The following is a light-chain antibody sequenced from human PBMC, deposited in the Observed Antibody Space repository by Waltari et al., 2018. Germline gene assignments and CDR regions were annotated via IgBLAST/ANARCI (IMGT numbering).Light chain of an antibody. V-gene: IGLV10-54*04. Sequence: QAGLTQPPSVSKGLRQTATLTCTGNSNNVGNQGAAWLQQHQGHPPKLLSYRNNNRPSGISERFSASRSGNPASLTISGLPPEDEADYYCSAWDSSLSAWVFGGGTKLTVL. CDR2: RNN. J-gene: IGLJ3*02. CDR1: SNNVGNQG. CDR3: SAWDSSLSAWV.